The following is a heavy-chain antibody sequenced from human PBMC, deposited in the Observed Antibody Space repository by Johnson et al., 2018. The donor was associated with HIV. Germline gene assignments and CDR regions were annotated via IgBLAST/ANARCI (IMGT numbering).Heavy chain of an antibody. J-gene: IGHJ3*02. CDR3: ARDQAYRSSWAFSFDI. V-gene: IGHV3-30*03. CDR1: GFTFSSYG. D-gene: IGHD6-13*01. Sequence: QMQLVESGGGVVQPGRSLRLSCAASGFTFSSYGMHWVRQAPGKGLEWVAVISNDGSFQYYTDSVKGRFTISRDNSKNTVFLQMNSLRSDDTAVYFCARDQAYRSSWAFSFDIWGQGTMVIVSS. CDR2: ISNDGSFQ.